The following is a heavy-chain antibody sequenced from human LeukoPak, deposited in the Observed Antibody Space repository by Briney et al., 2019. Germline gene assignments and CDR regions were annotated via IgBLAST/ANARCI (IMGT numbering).Heavy chain of an antibody. Sequence: GGSLRLSCAASGFTFSSYAMHWVRQAPGKGLEWVAVISYDGSNKYYADSVKGRFTISRDNSKNTLYLQMNSLRAEGTAVYYCARGFLPYYDFWSGREAYFDYWGQGTLVTVSS. J-gene: IGHJ4*02. CDR1: GFTFSSYA. D-gene: IGHD3-3*01. V-gene: IGHV3-30*04. CDR2: ISYDGSNK. CDR3: ARGFLPYYDFWSGREAYFDY.